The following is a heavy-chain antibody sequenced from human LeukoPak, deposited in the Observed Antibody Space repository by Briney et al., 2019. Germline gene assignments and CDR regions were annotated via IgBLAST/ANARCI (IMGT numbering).Heavy chain of an antibody. Sequence: PGRSLRLSCAASGFTSDDYAMHWVRQAPGKGQEWVSGISWNSGSIGYADSVKGRFTISRDNAKNSLYLQMNSLRAEDTALYYCAKGDSGSYVRPADYWGQGTLVTVSS. CDR2: ISWNSGSI. D-gene: IGHD1-26*01. J-gene: IGHJ4*02. CDR1: GFTSDDYA. CDR3: AKGDSGSYVRPADY. V-gene: IGHV3-9*02.